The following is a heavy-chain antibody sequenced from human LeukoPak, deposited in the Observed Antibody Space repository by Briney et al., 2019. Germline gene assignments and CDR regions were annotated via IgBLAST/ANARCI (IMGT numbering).Heavy chain of an antibody. V-gene: IGHV3-66*01. D-gene: IGHD3-3*01. J-gene: IGHJ4*02. CDR1: GLTVSSTY. CDR2: IYSGGST. CDR3: ARDLLEWYFDY. Sequence: GGSLRLSCAASGLTVSSTYMSWVRQTPGKGLEWVSVIYSGGSTYYADSVKGRFTISRDNSKNTLYLQMNGLRAEDTAVYYCARDLLEWYFDYWGQGTLVTVSP.